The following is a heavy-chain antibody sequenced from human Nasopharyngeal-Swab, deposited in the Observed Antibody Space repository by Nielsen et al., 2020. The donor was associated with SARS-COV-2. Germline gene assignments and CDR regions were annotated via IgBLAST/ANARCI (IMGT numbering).Heavy chain of an antibody. D-gene: IGHD2-15*01. Sequence: VRQMPGKGLEWVAVISYDGSNKYYADSVKGRFTISRDNARNTLNLQMNSLRAEDTALYYCVCGETTPSDYWGQGTLVTVSS. J-gene: IGHJ4*02. CDR3: VCGETTPSDY. CDR2: ISYDGSNK. V-gene: IGHV3-33*05.